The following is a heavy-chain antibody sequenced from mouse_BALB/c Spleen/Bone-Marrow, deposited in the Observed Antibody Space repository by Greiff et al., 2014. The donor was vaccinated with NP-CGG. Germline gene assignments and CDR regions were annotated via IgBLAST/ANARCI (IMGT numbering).Heavy chain of an antibody. J-gene: IGHJ2*01. CDR1: GYAFSVYW. CDR2: IYPGDGDT. CDR3: ARGGISVDY. Sequence: SVKISCKASGYAFSVYWMNWVKQRPGRGLEWIGQIYPGDGDTNYNGKFKGRATLTADKSSNTVYMQLSSLTSEDSAVYFCARGGISVDYWGQGTTLTVSS. V-gene: IGHV1-80*01.